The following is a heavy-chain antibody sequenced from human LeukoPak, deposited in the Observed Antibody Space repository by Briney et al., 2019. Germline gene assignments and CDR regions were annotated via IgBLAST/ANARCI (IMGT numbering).Heavy chain of an antibody. CDR2: QLYDGSNK. CDR1: GFTFSSYG. Sequence: TGGSLRLSCAASGFTFSSYGIHWVRQAPGKGLEWVAVQLYDGSNKYVDSVKGRFTLSRDNSKNTLYLQMNSLRAEDTAVYYCAKESQWGQGTLVTVSS. V-gene: IGHV3-30*18. CDR3: AKESQ. J-gene: IGHJ4*02.